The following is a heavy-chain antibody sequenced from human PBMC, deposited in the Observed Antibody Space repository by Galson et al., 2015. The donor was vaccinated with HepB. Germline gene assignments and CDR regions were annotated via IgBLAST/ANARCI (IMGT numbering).Heavy chain of an antibody. V-gene: IGHV3-49*03. Sequence: SLRLSCATFEFTFGDYAMSWFRQAPGKGLEWIGFIRTKAYGETTEYAASVKGKFIISRDDSESIAYLQMNSLTSDDTAVYYCARKIASPDYDYYGLDVWGQGTTVTVS. D-gene: IGHD4/OR15-4a*01. CDR3: ARKIASPDYDYYGLDV. CDR1: EFTFGDYA. CDR2: IRTKAYGETT. J-gene: IGHJ6*02.